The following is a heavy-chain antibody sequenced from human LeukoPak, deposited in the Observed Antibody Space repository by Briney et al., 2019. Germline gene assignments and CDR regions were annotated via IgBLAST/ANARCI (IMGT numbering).Heavy chain of an antibody. J-gene: IGHJ6*03. Sequence: KTSETLSLTCTVSGGSISSYYWSWIRQPPGKGLEWIGYIYYSGSTNYNPSLKSRVTISVDTSKNQFSLKLSSVTAADTAVYYCARGPGSGSGYYYYYMDVWGKGTTVTISS. D-gene: IGHD3-10*01. CDR1: GGSISSYY. CDR3: ARGPGSGSGYYYYYMDV. V-gene: IGHV4-59*01. CDR2: IYYSGST.